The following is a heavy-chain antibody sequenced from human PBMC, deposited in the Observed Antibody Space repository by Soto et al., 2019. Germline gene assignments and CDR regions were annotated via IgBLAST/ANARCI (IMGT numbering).Heavy chain of an antibody. CDR3: AREPARIAAAGRLVDY. CDR2: IWYDGSNK. CDR1: GFTFSSYG. V-gene: IGHV3-33*01. D-gene: IGHD6-13*01. J-gene: IGHJ4*02. Sequence: GSLRLSCAASGFTFSSYGMHWVRQAPGKGLEWVAVIWYDGSNKYYADSVKGRFTISRDNSKNTLYLQMNSLRAEDTAVYYCAREPARIAAAGRLVDYWGQGTLVTFSS.